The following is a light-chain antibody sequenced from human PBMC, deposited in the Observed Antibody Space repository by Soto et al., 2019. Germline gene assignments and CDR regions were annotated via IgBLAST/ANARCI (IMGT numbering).Light chain of an antibody. CDR2: AAS. CDR3: QKYDDVPYT. J-gene: IGKJ2*01. Sequence: QMTQSPSSLSASVGDRVTITCRASQSIIRYLAWYRQKQGMPPKLLIYAASTLQSGVPSRFSGSGSGTDFTLTISSLHPEDVATYYCQKYDDVPYTFGQGTKLEIK. V-gene: IGKV1-27*01. CDR1: QSIIRY.